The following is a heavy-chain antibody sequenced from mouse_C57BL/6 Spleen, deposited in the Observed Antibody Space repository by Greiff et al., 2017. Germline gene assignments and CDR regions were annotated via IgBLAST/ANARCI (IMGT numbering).Heavy chain of an antibody. D-gene: IGHD2-1*01. CDR1: GYTFTSYW. J-gene: IGHJ2*01. CDR3: ARLRNYHPNYFDY. CDR2: INPSNGGT. V-gene: IGHV1-53*01. Sequence: QVQLKQPGTELVKPGASVKLSCKASGYTFTSYWMHWVKQRPGQGLEWIGNINPSNGGTNYNEKFKSKATLTVDKSSSTAYMQLSSLTSEDSAVYDCARLRNYHPNYFDYWGQGTTLTVSS.